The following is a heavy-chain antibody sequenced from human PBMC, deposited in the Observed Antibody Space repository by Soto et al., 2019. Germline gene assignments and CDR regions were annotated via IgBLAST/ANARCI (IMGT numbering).Heavy chain of an antibody. D-gene: IGHD2-15*01. V-gene: IGHV4-31*03. CDR2: INYRGST. J-gene: IGHJ5*02. CDR1: GGSINSGDSY. Sequence: QVQLQESGPGLVRPSQTLSLICTVSGGSINSGDSYWNWIRQHPEKGLEWIGYINYRGSTFYNPSLKSRIIISVDTSKNQFSLKFSSVTAADKAVYYCARDAPGVAPSWCQGTLVTVSS. CDR3: ARDAPGVAPS.